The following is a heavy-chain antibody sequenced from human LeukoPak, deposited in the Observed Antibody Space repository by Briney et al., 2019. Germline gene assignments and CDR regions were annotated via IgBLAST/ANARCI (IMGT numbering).Heavy chain of an antibody. CDR2: ITGSGGST. V-gene: IGHV3-23*01. Sequence: QTGGSLRLSCAASGFTFGIYAMSWVRQAPGKGLQWVSAITGSGGSTYYADSVKGRFTISRADSKNTLYLRMNGLRAEDTAVYYCATLPRGPTGYVGYGGEDYWGQGTLVTVSS. CDR1: GFTFGIYA. D-gene: IGHD5-12*01. CDR3: ATLPRGPTGYVGYGGEDY. J-gene: IGHJ4*02.